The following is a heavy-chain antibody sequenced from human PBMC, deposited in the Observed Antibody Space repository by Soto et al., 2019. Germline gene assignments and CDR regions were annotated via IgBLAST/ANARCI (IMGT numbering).Heavy chain of an antibody. Sequence: PGGSLRLSCAASGFTFSSYGMSWVRQAPGKGLEWVSAIGGSGGNTYYADSVEGRFTISRDNSKNTLYLQMNSLRAEDTAVYYCAKSLYFGDYVKNFESWGQGTLVTVSS. V-gene: IGHV3-23*01. D-gene: IGHD4-17*01. CDR1: GFTFSSYG. J-gene: IGHJ4*02. CDR3: AKSLYFGDYVKNFES. CDR2: IGGSGGNT.